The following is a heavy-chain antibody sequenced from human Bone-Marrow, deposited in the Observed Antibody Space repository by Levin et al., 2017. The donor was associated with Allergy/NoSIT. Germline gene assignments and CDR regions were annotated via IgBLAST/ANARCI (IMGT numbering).Heavy chain of an antibody. Sequence: GGSLRLSCLASGFTFSNLWMDWIRQAPGKGLEWVANIKEDGTEKHYVDSVKGRFTVSRDNAKNSLYLVMDSLRAEDTAVYYCSRGGWYFDHWGQGALVTVSS. J-gene: IGHJ4*02. D-gene: IGHD6-19*01. CDR3: SRGGWYFDH. CDR1: GFTFSNLW. CDR2: IKEDGTEK. V-gene: IGHV3-7*01.